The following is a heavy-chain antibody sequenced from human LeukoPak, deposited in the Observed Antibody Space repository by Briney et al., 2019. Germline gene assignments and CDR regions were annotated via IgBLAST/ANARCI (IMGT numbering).Heavy chain of an antibody. CDR1: GYTFTNYG. V-gene: IGHV1-18*01. J-gene: IGHJ4*02. CDR2: ISGYNGNT. D-gene: IGHD5-18*01. Sequence: ASVKVSCKTSGYTFTNYGISWVRQAPGQGPEWMGWISGYNGNTNYVQKFQGRVTITTDESTSTAYMELSSLRSEDTAVYYCASGTLDTAMWNYFDYWGQGTLVTVSS. CDR3: ASGTLDTAMWNYFDY.